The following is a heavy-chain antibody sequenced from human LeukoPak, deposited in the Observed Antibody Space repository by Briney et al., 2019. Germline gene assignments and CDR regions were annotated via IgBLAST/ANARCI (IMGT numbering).Heavy chain of an antibody. CDR1: GFTFSSYA. CDR2: ISGSGGST. V-gene: IGHV3-23*01. J-gene: IGHJ5*02. CDR3: AKIQAARGGDWFDP. Sequence: PGGSLRLSCAASGFTFSSYAMSWVRQAPGKGLEWVSAISGSGGSTYYADPVKSRFTISRDNSKNTLYLQMNSLRAEDTAVYYCAKIQAARGGDWFDPWGQGTLVTVSS. D-gene: IGHD6-6*01.